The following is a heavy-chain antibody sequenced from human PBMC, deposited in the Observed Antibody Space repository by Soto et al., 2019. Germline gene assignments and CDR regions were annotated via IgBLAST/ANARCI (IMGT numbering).Heavy chain of an antibody. D-gene: IGHD5-18*01. CDR3: ARFPRGYSYGHFDY. CDR1: GGSISSSY. CDR2: IYYSGST. V-gene: IGHV4-59*01. J-gene: IGHJ4*02. Sequence: SETLSLTCTVSGGSISSSYWSWIRQPPGKGLEWIGYIYYSGSTNYNPSLKGRVTISVDTSKNQFSLKLSSVTAADTAVYYCARFPRGYSYGHFDYWGQGTLVTVSS.